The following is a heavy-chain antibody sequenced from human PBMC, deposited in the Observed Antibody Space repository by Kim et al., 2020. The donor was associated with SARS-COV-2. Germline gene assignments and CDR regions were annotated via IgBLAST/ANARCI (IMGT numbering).Heavy chain of an antibody. CDR2: INDSGST. D-gene: IGHD3-3*01. CDR3: ASGPVKNPVRFGYYCDYAMDV. Sequence: SETLSLTCTVSGGSISSGGYYWSWIRQHPGKDLEWIGYINDSGSTYYNPSLKSRVTLSVDTSKNRFSLTLGSVTAADAAVYYCASGPVKNPVRFGYYCDYAMDVWGQGTTVTVSS. V-gene: IGHV4-31*03. CDR1: GGSISSGGYY. J-gene: IGHJ6*02.